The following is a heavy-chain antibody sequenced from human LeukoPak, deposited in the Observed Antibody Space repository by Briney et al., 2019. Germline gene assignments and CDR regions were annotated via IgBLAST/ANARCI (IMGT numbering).Heavy chain of an antibody. CDR2: ISSSGSTI. D-gene: IGHD6-13*01. CDR3: ARAAAGSQATWGFVDV. Sequence: GGSLRLSCAASGVTFSDYYMSWVRQAPGKGLEWVSYISSSGSTIYYADSVKGRFTVSRDNAKNPLYLQMNSLRAEDTAVYYCARAAAGSQATWGFVDVWGQGTTVTVSS. V-gene: IGHV3-11*01. J-gene: IGHJ6*02. CDR1: GVTFSDYY.